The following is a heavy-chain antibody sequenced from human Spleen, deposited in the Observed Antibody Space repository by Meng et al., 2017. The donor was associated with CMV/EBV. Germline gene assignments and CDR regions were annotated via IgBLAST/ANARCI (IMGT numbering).Heavy chain of an antibody. CDR1: GFSFSTYD. Sequence: GGSLRLSCAASGFSFSTYDMHWVRQAPGRGLEWVSSIRSSGTYIYYADSVKGRFTISRDNAKNSLFLQMNSLGAEDTALYWCARGAAPRGLDVWGRGTRVTVS. V-gene: IGHV3-21*01. D-gene: IGHD6-13*01. CDR2: IRSSGTYI. J-gene: IGHJ6*02. CDR3: ARGAAPRGLDV.